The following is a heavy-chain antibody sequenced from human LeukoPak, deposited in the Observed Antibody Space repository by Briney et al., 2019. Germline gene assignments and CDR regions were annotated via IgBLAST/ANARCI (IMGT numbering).Heavy chain of an antibody. D-gene: IGHD1-26*01. J-gene: IGHJ3*02. CDR1: SHTLTNYD. CDR3: TRGAPWDADDGYDI. CDR2: IIAYNGNT. Sequence: GASVKVSCKASSHTLTNYDINWVRQAPGQGLEWLGWIIAYNGNTNYAQKLQGRVTMTTDTSTGTAYMELRSLRSDDAAVYFCTRGAPWDADDGYDIWGQGTMVTVSS. V-gene: IGHV1-18*01.